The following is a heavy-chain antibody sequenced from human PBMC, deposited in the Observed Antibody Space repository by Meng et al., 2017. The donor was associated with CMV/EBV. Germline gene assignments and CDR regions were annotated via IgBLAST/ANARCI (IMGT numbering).Heavy chain of an antibody. CDR1: GGSISSSSYY. CDR3: ARVGDYFAEPFDY. CDR2: IYYSGST. D-gene: IGHD4-17*01. Sequence: QLQLQESGPGLVKPSETLSLTCTVSGGSISSSSYYWGWIRQPPGKGLEWIGSIYYSGSTYYNPSLKSRVTISVDTSKNQFSLKLSSVTAADTAVYYCARVGDYFAEPFDYWGQGTLVTVSS. J-gene: IGHJ4*02. V-gene: IGHV4-39*07.